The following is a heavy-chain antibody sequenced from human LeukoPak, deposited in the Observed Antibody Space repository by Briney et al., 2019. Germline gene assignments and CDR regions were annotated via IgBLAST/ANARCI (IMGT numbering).Heavy chain of an antibody. CDR3: PRTGGNYYWESHFDF. Sequence: PWETLSLTCTVSGGSISDYFWNWIRQPAGKGLEWIGRIYSSGSTHYNPSLKGRATMSVDTPKNHFSLKLSSVTAADTAVYYCPRTGGNYYWESHFDFWGKGILVTVSS. J-gene: IGHJ4*02. V-gene: IGHV4-4*07. CDR1: GGSISDYF. CDR2: IYSSGST. D-gene: IGHD1-26*01.